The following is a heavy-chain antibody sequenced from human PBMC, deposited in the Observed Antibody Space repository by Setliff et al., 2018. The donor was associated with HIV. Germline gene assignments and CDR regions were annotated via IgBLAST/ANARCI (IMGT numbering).Heavy chain of an antibody. V-gene: IGHV1-3*01. Sequence: ASVKVSCKASGYTFSRYAMHWVRQAPGQRLEWMGWINAGNGNTKYSQKFQGRVSIARDTSASTAYMGLSSLRSEDTAVYYCARVQTMAVAGTQYYYMDVWGKGTTVTVSS. J-gene: IGHJ6*03. CDR1: GYTFSRYA. D-gene: IGHD6-19*01. CDR2: INAGNGNT. CDR3: ARVQTMAVAGTQYYYMDV.